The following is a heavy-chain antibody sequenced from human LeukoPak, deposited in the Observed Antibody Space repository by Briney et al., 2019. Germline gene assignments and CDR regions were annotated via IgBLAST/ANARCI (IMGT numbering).Heavy chain of an antibody. CDR1: GYTFTDYL. Sequence: ASVKISCKASGYTFTDYLVHWVQQAPGKGLEWMGRIDPEDGETKYADKFQGRLIITTDRSTGTAYMELSSLTSEDTAIYYCATPFSGSHPSDYWGQGTLVTVSS. CDR3: ATPFSGSHPSDY. CDR2: IDPEDGET. D-gene: IGHD1-26*01. J-gene: IGHJ4*02. V-gene: IGHV1-69-2*01.